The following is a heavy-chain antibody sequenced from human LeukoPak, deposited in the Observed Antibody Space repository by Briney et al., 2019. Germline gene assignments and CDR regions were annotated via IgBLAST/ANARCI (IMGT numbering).Heavy chain of an antibody. J-gene: IGHJ4*02. D-gene: IGHD2-2*01. CDR2: IYYSGAS. CDR1: GDSISRAAHY. V-gene: IGHV4-31*03. Sequence: PSQTLSLSCNVSGDSISRAAHYWTWIRQHPGKGLEWIGYIYYSGASYYNPSLKSRAIISLDKSKIQFSLNLKSVTAADSAVYYCAVATGQVVPAAFHFWGQGTLVTVSS. CDR3: AVATGQVVPAAFHF.